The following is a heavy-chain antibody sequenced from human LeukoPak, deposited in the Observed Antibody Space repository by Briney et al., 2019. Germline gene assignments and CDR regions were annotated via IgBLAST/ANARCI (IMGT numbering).Heavy chain of an antibody. CDR1: GGSISSYY. CDR3: ARTPPLVSSGWYYFDY. V-gene: IGHV4-59*01. J-gene: IGHJ4*02. Sequence: SETLSLTCTVSGGSISSYYWSWIRQPPGKGLEWIGYIYYSGSTNYNPYLKSRVTISVDTSKNQFSLKLSSVTAADTAVYYCARTPPLVSSGWYYFDYWGQGTLVTVSS. CDR2: IYYSGST. D-gene: IGHD6-19*01.